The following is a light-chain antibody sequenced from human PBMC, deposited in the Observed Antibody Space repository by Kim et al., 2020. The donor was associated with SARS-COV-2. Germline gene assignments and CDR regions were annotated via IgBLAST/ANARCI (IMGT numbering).Light chain of an antibody. CDR1: SSNSGSNY. CDR3: AAWDDSLSGLVV. CDR2: RNN. Sequence: QRVTISCTGSSSNSGSNYVYWYQQLPGTAPKLLIYRNNQRPSGVPDRFSGSKSGTTASLAISGLRSEDEADYYCAAWDDSLSGLVVFGGGTKLTVL. J-gene: IGLJ2*01. V-gene: IGLV1-47*01.